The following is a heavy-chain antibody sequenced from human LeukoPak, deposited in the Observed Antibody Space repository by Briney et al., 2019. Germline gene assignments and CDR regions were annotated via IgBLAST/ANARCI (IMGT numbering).Heavy chain of an antibody. CDR1: GYTFTSYG. J-gene: IGHJ4*02. CDR3: AREDYDSSGYYRHSDY. D-gene: IGHD3-22*01. Sequence: GASVKVSCKASGYTFTSYGISWVRQAPGQGLEWMGWISAYNGNTNYAQKLQGRVTMTTDTSTSTAYMELRSLRSDDTAVYYCAREDYDSSGYYRHSDYWGQGTLVAVSS. V-gene: IGHV1-18*01. CDR2: ISAYNGNT.